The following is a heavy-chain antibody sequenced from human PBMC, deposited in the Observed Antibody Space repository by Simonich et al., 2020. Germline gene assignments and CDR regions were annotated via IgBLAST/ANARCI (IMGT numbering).Heavy chain of an antibody. Sequence: EVQLVESGGGLVKPGGSLRLSCAASGFTFSSYSMNWVRQAPRKGLEGVSSISSSSSYIYYADSVKGRFTISRDNAKNSLYLQMNSLRAEDTAVYYCARGIVGASGAFDIWGQGTMVTVSS. V-gene: IGHV3-21*01. CDR2: ISSSSSYI. D-gene: IGHD1-26*01. CDR1: GFTFSSYS. J-gene: IGHJ3*02. CDR3: ARGIVGASGAFDI.